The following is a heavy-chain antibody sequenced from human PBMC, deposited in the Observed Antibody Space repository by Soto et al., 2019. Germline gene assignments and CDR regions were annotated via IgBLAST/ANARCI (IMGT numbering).Heavy chain of an antibody. J-gene: IGHJ4*02. Sequence: QVQLVESGGGVVQPGRSLRLSCAASGFTFSSNGMHWVRQAPGKGLEWVATIWYDSSNKYYADSVKGRFTISRDNSKNTLYLQMHNLRAEDTAVYYCAKEGNMGSSHWYYFDYWGQGTLVTVSS. D-gene: IGHD6-13*01. V-gene: IGHV3-33*06. CDR3: AKEGNMGSSHWYYFDY. CDR2: IWYDSSNK. CDR1: GFTFSSNG.